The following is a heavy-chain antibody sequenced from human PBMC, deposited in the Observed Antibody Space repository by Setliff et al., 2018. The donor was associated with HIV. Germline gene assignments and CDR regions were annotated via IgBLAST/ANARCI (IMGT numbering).Heavy chain of an antibody. Sequence: SETLSLTCTISGGSISSYYWSWIRQPPGKGLEWIGRIHSGGTTNSNPSLKSRVTLSVGTSKNQFSLKLNSVTAADTAVYYCARGGLRVRGAIDSFDYWGQGTLVTVSS. D-gene: IGHD3-10*01. CDR1: GGSISSYY. J-gene: IGHJ4*02. CDR2: IHSGGTT. CDR3: ARGGLRVRGAIDSFDY. V-gene: IGHV4-4*07.